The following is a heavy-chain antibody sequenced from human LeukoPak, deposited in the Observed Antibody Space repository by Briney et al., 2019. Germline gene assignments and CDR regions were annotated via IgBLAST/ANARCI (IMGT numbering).Heavy chain of an antibody. Sequence: GASVRVSCKASGYTFSDYYIHWVRQAPGRGLESLGWINCNSGDTRYAQKFQGRVTMTRDTSISTVYMELSRLRSDDTALYYCARDDAGERNDFDYWGQGTLVTVSS. V-gene: IGHV1-2*02. J-gene: IGHJ4*02. CDR2: INCNSGDT. CDR1: GYTFSDYY. CDR3: ARDDAGERNDFDY. D-gene: IGHD1-1*01.